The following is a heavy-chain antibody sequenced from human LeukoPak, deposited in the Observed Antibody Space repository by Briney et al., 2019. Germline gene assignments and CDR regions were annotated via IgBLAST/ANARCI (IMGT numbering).Heavy chain of an antibody. V-gene: IGHV4-34*01. Sequence: SETLSLTCAVYGGSFSGYYWSWIRQPPGKGLEWIGEINHSGSTNCNPSLKSRVTISVDTSKNQFSLKLSSVTAADTAVYYCARGRGITMVRGRRNWFDPWGQGTLVTVSS. CDR2: INHSGST. J-gene: IGHJ5*02. CDR1: GGSFSGYY. CDR3: ARGRGITMVRGRRNWFDP. D-gene: IGHD3-10*01.